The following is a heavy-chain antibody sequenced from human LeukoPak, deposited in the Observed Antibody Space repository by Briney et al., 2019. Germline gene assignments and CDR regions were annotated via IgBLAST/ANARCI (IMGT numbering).Heavy chain of an antibody. CDR3: TRPAGYSSGWYHDY. D-gene: IGHD6-19*01. J-gene: IGHJ4*02. V-gene: IGHV3-49*04. CDR1: GFTFGDYA. Sequence: GGSLRFSCTASGFTFGDYAMSWVRQAPGKGLEWVGFIRSKAYGGTTEYAASVKGRFTISRDDSKSIAYLQMNSLKTEDTAVYYCTRPAGYSSGWYHDYWGQGTLVTVSS. CDR2: IRSKAYGGTT.